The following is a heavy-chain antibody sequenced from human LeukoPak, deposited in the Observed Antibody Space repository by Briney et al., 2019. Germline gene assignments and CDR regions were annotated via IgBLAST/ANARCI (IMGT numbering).Heavy chain of an antibody. Sequence: GGSLRLSCAASRFTFSSYAMSWVRQAPEEGLEWVSSISGSGGTTYYADSVRGRFTISRDNSKNTLSLQMNSLRAEDTAVYYCSKSPGQGIVGSSPAYNYYMDVWGKGTTVTVSS. CDR2: ISGSGGTT. D-gene: IGHD1-26*01. J-gene: IGHJ6*03. CDR3: SKSPGQGIVGSSPAYNYYMDV. V-gene: IGHV3-23*01. CDR1: RFTFSSYA.